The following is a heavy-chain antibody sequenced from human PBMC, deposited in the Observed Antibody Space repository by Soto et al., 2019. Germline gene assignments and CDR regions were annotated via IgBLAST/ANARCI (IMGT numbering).Heavy chain of an antibody. J-gene: IGHJ4*02. D-gene: IGHD3-9*01. CDR2: IYCSGST. CDR3: ARAGILRYFDWFNY. Sequence: SETLSLTRTVSGGSISSYYWSWIRQPPGKGLEWIGYIYCSGSTNYNPSLKSRVTISVDTSKNQFSLKLSSVTAADTAVYYCARAGILRYFDWFNYWGQGTLVTVSS. V-gene: IGHV4-59*12. CDR1: GGSISSYY.